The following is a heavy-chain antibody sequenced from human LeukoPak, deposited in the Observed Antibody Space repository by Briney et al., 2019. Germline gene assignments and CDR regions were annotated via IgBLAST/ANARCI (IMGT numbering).Heavy chain of an antibody. CDR2: IRYDGSNK. CDR3: ARVSSMNYDFWSGYSISDAFDI. Sequence: GGSLRLSCAASGFTFSSYGMHWVRQAPGKGLEWVAFIRYDGSNKYYADSVKGRFTISRDNSKNTLYLQMNSLRAEDTAVYYCARVSSMNYDFWSGYSISDAFDIWGQGTMVTVS. D-gene: IGHD3-3*01. J-gene: IGHJ3*02. CDR1: GFTFSSYG. V-gene: IGHV3-30*02.